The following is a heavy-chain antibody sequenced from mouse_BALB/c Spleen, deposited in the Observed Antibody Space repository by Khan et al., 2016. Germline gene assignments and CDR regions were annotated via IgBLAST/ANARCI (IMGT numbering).Heavy chain of an antibody. D-gene: IGHD2-12*01. V-gene: IGHV1-9*01. J-gene: IGHJ3*01. CDR1: GYTFSNYW. Sequence: QVQLQQSGAELMKPGASMKISCKATGYTFSNYWIEWVRQRPGHGLEWIGEILPGSGHTNCNEKFRGKATFTAETSSNTAYMQLSSLISEDSAVSDCARNSDSYWFAYWGQGTLVTVSA. CDR3: ARNSDSYWFAY. CDR2: ILPGSGHT.